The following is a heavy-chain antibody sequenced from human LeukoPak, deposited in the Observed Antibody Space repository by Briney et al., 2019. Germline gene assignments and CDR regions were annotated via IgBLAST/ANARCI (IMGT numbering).Heavy chain of an antibody. D-gene: IGHD2-2*01. Sequence: SETLSLTCTVSNGSISSYHWSWVRQPPGKGLEWIGYILTSGTTNYNPSLKSRLTISVDTSKNQFTLKLSSVTAADTAVYFCARRVADTSWYYFDSWGQGTLVTVSS. CDR3: ARRVADTSWYYFDS. V-gene: IGHV4-4*09. J-gene: IGHJ4*02. CDR1: NGSISSYH. CDR2: ILTSGTT.